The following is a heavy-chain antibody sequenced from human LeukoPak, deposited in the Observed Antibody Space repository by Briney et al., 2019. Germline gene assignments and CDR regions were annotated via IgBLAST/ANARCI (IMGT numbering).Heavy chain of an antibody. CDR2: IYYSGST. CDR3: ARVDSSSWRPMRFDY. CDR1: GGSFSDYY. J-gene: IGHJ4*02. Sequence: PSETLSLTXAVYGGSFSDYYWSWIRQTPGKGLEWIGYIYYSGSTYYNPSLKSRVTISVDTSKNQFSLKLSSVTAADTAVYYCARVDSSSWRPMRFDYWGQGTLVTVSS. V-gene: IGHV4-30-4*08. D-gene: IGHD6-13*01.